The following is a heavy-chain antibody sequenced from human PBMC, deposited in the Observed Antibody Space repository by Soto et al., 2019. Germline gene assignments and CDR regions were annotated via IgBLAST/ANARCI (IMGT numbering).Heavy chain of an antibody. D-gene: IGHD3-3*01. V-gene: IGHV3-30-3*01. Sequence: GGSLRLSCAASGFTFSSYAMHWVRPAPSKWLEWVAVISYDGSNKNYADSVKGRFTLSRNNSKNPLYLQMNSLLTKDTAVYYCARGYDFWSGYYYRYCMDVWGEGTTVTVSS. J-gene: IGHJ6*04. CDR3: ARGYDFWSGYYYRYCMDV. CDR2: ISYDGSNK. CDR1: GFTFSSYA.